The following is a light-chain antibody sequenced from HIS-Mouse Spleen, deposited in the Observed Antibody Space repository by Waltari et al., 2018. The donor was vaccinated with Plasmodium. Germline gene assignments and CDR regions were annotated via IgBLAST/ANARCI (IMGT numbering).Light chain of an antibody. J-gene: IGKJ3*01. Sequence: ELVMTQSPAPLSVSTGERATLSCRASQSVSSNLAWYQQTPGQAPRLLIYGASTRATGIPARFSGSGSGTEFTLTISSLQSEDFAVYYCQQYNNWSFTFGPGTKVDIK. CDR2: GAS. CDR1: QSVSSN. CDR3: QQYNNWSFT. V-gene: IGKV3-15*01.